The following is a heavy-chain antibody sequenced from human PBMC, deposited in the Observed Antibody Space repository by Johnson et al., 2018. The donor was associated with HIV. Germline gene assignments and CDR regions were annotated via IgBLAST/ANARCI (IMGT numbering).Heavy chain of an antibody. D-gene: IGHD4/OR15-4a*01. CDR3: VLDA. Sequence: QVQLVESGGGVVQPGRSLRLSCAASGFTFSSYAMHWVRQAPGKGLEWVAVISYDGTNKYYADSVKGRFTISRDNSKNTLYLQMTSLRQDGSGFLAGVLDAWGQGTVVTVSS. CDR2: ISYDGTNK. V-gene: IGHV3-30*04. J-gene: IGHJ3*01. CDR1: GFTFSSYA.